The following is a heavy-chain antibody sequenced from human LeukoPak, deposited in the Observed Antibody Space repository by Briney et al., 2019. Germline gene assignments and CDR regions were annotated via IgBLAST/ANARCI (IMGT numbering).Heavy chain of an antibody. D-gene: IGHD4-17*01. CDR3: ARERTTGLGYGMDV. CDR1: GYTFTSYG. V-gene: IGHV1-18*01. Sequence: ASVKVSCKASGYTFTSYGISWVRQAPGQGLEWMGWISGYNGYTHYAHNLQGRVTMTTDTSTSTAYMELRSLRSDDTAVYYCARERTTGLGYGMDVWGQGTTVTVSS. CDR2: ISGYNGYT. J-gene: IGHJ6*02.